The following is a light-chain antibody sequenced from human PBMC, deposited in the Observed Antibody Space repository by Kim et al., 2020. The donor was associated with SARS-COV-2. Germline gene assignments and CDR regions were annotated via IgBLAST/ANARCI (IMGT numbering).Light chain of an antibody. CDR3: QVWDSSTVV. CDR2: QDS. J-gene: IGLJ2*01. CDR1: KLGDKY. Sequence: SYELTQPPSVSVSPGQTASITCSGEKLGDKYACWYQQKPGQSPVLVIYQDSKRPSGIPERFSGSNSGNTATLTISGTQAMDEADYYCQVWDSSTVVFGGGTQLTVL. V-gene: IGLV3-1*01.